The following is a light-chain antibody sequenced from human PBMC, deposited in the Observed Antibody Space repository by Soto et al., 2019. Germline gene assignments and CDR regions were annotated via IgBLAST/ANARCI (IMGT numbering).Light chain of an antibody. CDR1: QSISNW. CDR3: QQYNSYPWT. J-gene: IGKJ1*01. Sequence: DIQMTQSPSTLSASVGDRVTITCRASQSISNWLAWYQQKPGKAPKLLIYKASGLESGVPSRFSGSGSGTEFTLTTSSLQPDDFATYYCQQYNSYPWTFGQGTTVDIK. CDR2: KAS. V-gene: IGKV1-5*03.